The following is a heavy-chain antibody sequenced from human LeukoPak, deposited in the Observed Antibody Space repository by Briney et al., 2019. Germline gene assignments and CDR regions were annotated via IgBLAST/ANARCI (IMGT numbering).Heavy chain of an antibody. J-gene: IGHJ5*02. D-gene: IGHD3-22*01. Sequence: SETLSLTCTVSGGSISSSNYYWSWIRQPAGKGLEWIGRIYTSGTTNYNPSLKSRVTISVDTSKNQFSLKLSSVTAADTAVYYCARVGYYDSSGYYGTDHANWFDPWGQGTLVTVSS. V-gene: IGHV4-61*02. CDR1: GGSISSSNYY. CDR2: IYTSGTT. CDR3: ARVGYYDSSGYYGTDHANWFDP.